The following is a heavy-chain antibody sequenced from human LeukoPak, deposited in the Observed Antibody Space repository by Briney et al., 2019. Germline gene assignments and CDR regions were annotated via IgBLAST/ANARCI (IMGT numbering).Heavy chain of an antibody. V-gene: IGHV4-61*02. J-gene: IGHJ4*02. D-gene: IGHD5-24*01. Sequence: PSHTLSLTYTVSVGSLSSGSYYWRWLRQPAGTGLEWIGRIYNSGSTNYNPSLKSRVTISVDTSKNQFSLKLSSVTAADTAVYYCARTLQFHYYFDYWGQGTLVTVSS. CDR1: VGSLSSGSYY. CDR3: ARTLQFHYYFDY. CDR2: IYNSGST.